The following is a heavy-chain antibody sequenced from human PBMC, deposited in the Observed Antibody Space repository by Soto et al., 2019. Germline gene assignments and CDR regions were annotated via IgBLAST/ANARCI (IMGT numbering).Heavy chain of an antibody. CDR3: ARGEDCSSTSCYDFDY. Sequence: QVQLQQWGAGLLKPSETLSLTCAVYGGSFSGYYWSWIRQPPGNGLEWIGEINHSGSTNYNPSLKSRVTISVDTSKNQFSLKLSSVTAADTAVYYCARGEDCSSTSCYDFDYWGQGTLVTVSS. J-gene: IGHJ4*02. CDR2: INHSGST. D-gene: IGHD2-2*01. CDR1: GGSFSGYY. V-gene: IGHV4-34*01.